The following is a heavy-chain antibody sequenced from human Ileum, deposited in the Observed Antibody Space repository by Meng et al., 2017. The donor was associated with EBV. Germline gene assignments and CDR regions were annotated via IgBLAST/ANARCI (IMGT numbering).Heavy chain of an antibody. V-gene: IGHV4-39*07. CDR3: ARDPAYPRGLFDS. CDR2: IYRSGSS. CDR1: GDSISNSDYY. D-gene: IGHD3-10*01. J-gene: IGHJ4*02. Sequence: QVRESDPGLWNLSETLSLTRTVSGDSISNSDYYWDWIRQSPGKGLEWIASIYRSGSSYYDPSLKSRVTISLDTSKNQFSLKLSSVTAADTAVYYCARDPAYPRGLFDSWGQGTLVTVSS.